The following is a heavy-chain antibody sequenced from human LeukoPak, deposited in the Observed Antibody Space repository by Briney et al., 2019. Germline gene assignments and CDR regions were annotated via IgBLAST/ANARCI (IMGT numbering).Heavy chain of an antibody. Sequence: PGESLRLSCVASGFTFSSYDMNWVRQAPGKGPEWVSSVGTSGSGTYYADSVKGRFTISRDNSKNTLSLHMNSLRAEDTAVYYCATSRFLWGQGTLVTVSS. CDR3: ATSRFL. J-gene: IGHJ4*02. D-gene: IGHD2/OR15-2a*01. CDR2: VGTSGSGT. V-gene: IGHV3-23*01. CDR1: GFTFSSYD.